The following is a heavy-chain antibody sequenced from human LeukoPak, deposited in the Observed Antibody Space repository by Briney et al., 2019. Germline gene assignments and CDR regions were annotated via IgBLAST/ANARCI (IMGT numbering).Heavy chain of an antibody. V-gene: IGHV5-51*01. D-gene: IGHD4-17*01. CDR1: GYSFANYW. J-gene: IGHJ4*02. Sequence: GESLKISCKGSGYSFANYWIGWVRQMPGKGLEWMGFIYPGDSDARYSPSFQGQVTLSADKSINTAYLQWSSLRASDTAMYYCATKLHGDYFDYWGQGGLVTVSS. CDR3: ATKLHGDYFDY. CDR2: IYPGDSDA.